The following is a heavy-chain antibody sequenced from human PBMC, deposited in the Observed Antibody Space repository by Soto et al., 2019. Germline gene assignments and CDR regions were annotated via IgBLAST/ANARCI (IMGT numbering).Heavy chain of an antibody. V-gene: IGHV3-74*03. D-gene: IGHD3-22*01. CDR2: INRDGSST. CDR1: GFTFINYW. CDR3: ANGGYYSYDAFDM. Sequence: EVQLVESGGGSVQPGGSLRLSCAASGFTFINYWTHWVRQAPGKGLVWVSRINRDGSSTTYADSVKGRFTISRDNAKNTLDLQMNSLRAEDTAVYYCANGGYYSYDAFDMWGQGTMVTVSS. J-gene: IGHJ3*02.